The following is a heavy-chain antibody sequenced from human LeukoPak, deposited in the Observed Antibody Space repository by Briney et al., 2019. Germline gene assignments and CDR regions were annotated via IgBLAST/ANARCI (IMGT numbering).Heavy chain of an antibody. V-gene: IGHV1-18*01. CDR2: INAYNGNT. D-gene: IGHD2-21*01. Sequence: GASVKVSFKASGYTFTSYGISWVRQAPGQGLEWVGWINAYNGNTNYAQKLQGRVTMTTDTSTSTAYMGLRSLRSDDTAVYYCARDLLWWGPYYYYYMDVWGKGTTVTISS. CDR1: GYTFTSYG. CDR3: ARDLLWWGPYYYYYMDV. J-gene: IGHJ6*03.